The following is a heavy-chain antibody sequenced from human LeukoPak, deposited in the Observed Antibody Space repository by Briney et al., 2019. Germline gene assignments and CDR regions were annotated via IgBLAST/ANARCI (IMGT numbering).Heavy chain of an antibody. D-gene: IGHD2-15*01. CDR3: ARALSYCSGGSCYSWYFDY. CDR2: IIPIFGTA. CDR1: GGTFSSYA. Sequence: SVKVSCKASGGTFSSYAISWVRQAPGQGFEWMGGIIPIFGTANYAQKFQGRVTITADESTSTAYMELSSLRSEDTAVYYCARALSYCSGGSCYSWYFDYWGQGTLVTVSS. V-gene: IGHV1-69*01. J-gene: IGHJ4*02.